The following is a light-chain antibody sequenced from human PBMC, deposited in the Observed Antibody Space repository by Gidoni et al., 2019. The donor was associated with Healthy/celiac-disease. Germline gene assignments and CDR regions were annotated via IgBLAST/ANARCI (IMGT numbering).Light chain of an antibody. CDR2: WAS. J-gene: IGKJ3*01. CDR3: QQYYSTPPT. Sequence: DIVMNQSPDSMAVSLGERATINCKSSQSVLYGSNNQNYLAWYQQKPGQPPKLLIYWASTRESGVPDRFSGSGSGTDFTLTISSLQAEDVAVYYCQQYYSTPPTFGPGTKVDIK. V-gene: IGKV4-1*01. CDR1: QSVLYGSNNQNY.